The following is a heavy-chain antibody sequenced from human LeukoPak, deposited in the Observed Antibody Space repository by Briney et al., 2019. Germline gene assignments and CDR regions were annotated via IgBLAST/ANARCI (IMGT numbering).Heavy chain of an antibody. J-gene: IGHJ5*02. V-gene: IGHV4-34*01. CDR1: GGPFSGYY. CDR2: INHSGST. CDR3: ARCRPYYYDSSGYYNWFDP. D-gene: IGHD3-22*01. Sequence: SETLSLTCAVYGGPFSGYYWSWVRQPPGKGLEWIGEINHSGSTNYNPSLKSRVTISVDTSKNQFSLKLSSVTAADTAVYYCARCRPYYYDSSGYYNWFDPWGQGTLVTVSS.